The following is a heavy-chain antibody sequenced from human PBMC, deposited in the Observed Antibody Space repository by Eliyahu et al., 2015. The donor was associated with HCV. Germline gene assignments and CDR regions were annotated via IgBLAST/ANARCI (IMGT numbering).Heavy chain of an antibody. J-gene: IGHJ5*02. CDR1: GFSPSPXXXG. D-gene: IGHD3-22*01. V-gene: IGHV2-5*01. CDR3: AHTFSTYYYDSSGYNWFDP. Sequence: QITLKESGPTLVKPTQTLTLTCTFSGFSPSPXXXGVGWIRXPPGKALEWLALIYWNDDKRYSPSLKSRLTITKDTSKNQVVLTMTNMDPVDTATYYCAHTFSTYYYDSSGYNWFDPWGQGTLVTVSS. CDR2: IYWNDDK.